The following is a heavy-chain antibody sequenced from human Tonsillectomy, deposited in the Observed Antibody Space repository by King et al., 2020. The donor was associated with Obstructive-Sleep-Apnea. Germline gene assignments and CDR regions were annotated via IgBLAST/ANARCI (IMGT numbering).Heavy chain of an antibody. V-gene: IGHV4-39*07. D-gene: IGHD1-14*01. CDR2: IYYSGST. CDR1: GGSINSSSYY. CDR3: ARQEITTGFWPYGYGMDV. Sequence: QLQESGPGLVKPPETLSLTCTVSGGSINSSSYYWGWIRQPPGKGLEWIGSIYYSGSTYYNPSLKSRVTISVDTSKHQFSLKLSSVTAADTAVYYCARQEITTGFWPYGYGMDVWGQGTTVTVSS. J-gene: IGHJ6*02.